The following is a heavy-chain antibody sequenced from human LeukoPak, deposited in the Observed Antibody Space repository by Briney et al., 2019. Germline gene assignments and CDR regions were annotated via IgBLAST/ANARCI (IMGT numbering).Heavy chain of an antibody. CDR1: GYTFTGYY. CDR2: INPNSGGT. D-gene: IGHD2-15*01. V-gene: IGHV1-2*02. J-gene: IGHJ4*02. CDR3: ARAGGYCGRISCPYYFDY. Sequence: GASVKVSCKAPGYTFTGYYMHWVRQAPGQGLEWRVWINPNSGGTNYAQKVQGRVTMTRDTSISTAYMELRSLRSDDTAVYYCARAGGYCGRISCPYYFDYWGQGSLVAVSS.